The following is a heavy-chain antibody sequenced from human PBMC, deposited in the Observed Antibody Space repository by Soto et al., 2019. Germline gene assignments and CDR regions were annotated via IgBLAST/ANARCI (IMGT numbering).Heavy chain of an antibody. D-gene: IGHD3-3*01. Sequence: DVQLLESGGGLVQPGKSLRLSCAASGFSVISYAMSWVRQVPGKRLEWVSSISDSGGRTFYAESVEGRFTTSSGDSTSPLFSQMNSLRAEDTSISYGTKGGVRFLVWLGDVWGQGPTFSVS. CDR1: GFSVISYA. V-gene: IGHV3-23*01. J-gene: IGHJ6*02. CDR2: ISDSGGRT. CDR3: TKGGVRFLVWLGDV.